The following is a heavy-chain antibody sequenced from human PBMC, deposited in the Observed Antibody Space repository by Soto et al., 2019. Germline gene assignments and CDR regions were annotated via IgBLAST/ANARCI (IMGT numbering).Heavy chain of an antibody. Sequence: QVQLVQSGSELKKPGASVKVSCKASGYTFTSYAMNWVRQAPGQGLEWMGWINTNTGNPTYAQGFTGRFVFSLDTSVSTAYLQICSLKAEDTAVYYCARAAPGFWSGYYAFLNYYYYYGMDVWGQGTTVTVSS. CDR2: INTNTGNP. CDR3: ARAAPGFWSGYYAFLNYYYYYGMDV. D-gene: IGHD3-3*01. V-gene: IGHV7-4-1*01. CDR1: GYTFTSYA. J-gene: IGHJ6*02.